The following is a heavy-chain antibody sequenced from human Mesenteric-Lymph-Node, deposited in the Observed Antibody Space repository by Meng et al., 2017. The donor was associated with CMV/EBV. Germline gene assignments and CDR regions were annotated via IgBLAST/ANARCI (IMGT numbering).Heavy chain of an antibody. D-gene: IGHD3-3*01. CDR2: ISSSSSYI. J-gene: IGHJ6*02. Sequence: GGSLRLSCAASGFMFHGYSMNWVRQAPGKGLEWVSSISSSSSYIYYADSVKGRFTISRDNAKNSLYLQMNSLRAEDTAVYYCARGRGYDFWSGYQDGMDVWGQGTTVTVSS. CDR1: GFMFHGYS. CDR3: ARGRGYDFWSGYQDGMDV. V-gene: IGHV3-21*04.